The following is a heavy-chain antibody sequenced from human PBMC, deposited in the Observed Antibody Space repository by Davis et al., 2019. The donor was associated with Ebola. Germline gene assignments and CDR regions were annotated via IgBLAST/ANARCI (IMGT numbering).Heavy chain of an antibody. J-gene: IGHJ4*02. V-gene: IGHV3-33*05. CDR1: GFTFSSYG. CDR2: ISYDGSNK. D-gene: IGHD2-2*01. CDR3: ARVEYQLPN. Sequence: GGSLRLSCAASGFTFSSYGMHWVRQAPGKGLEWVAVISYDGSNKYYADSVKGRFTISRDNSKNTLYLQMNSLRAEDTAVYYCARVEYQLPNWGQGTLVTVSS.